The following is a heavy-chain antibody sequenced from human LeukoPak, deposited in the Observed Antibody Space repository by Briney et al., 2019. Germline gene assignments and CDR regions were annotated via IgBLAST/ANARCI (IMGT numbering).Heavy chain of an antibody. V-gene: IGHV4-39*07. J-gene: IGHJ5*02. CDR3: ARLGYSYGRVNWFDP. CDR2: IHFGGST. D-gene: IGHD5-18*01. CDR1: GGSISSSSYY. Sequence: SETLSLTCTVSGGSISSSSYYRGWIRQPPGKGLEWIGTIHFGGSTFYNPSLKSRVTMAVDTSKNQFSLKLSSVTAADTAVYYCARLGYSYGRVNWFDPWGQGTLATVSS.